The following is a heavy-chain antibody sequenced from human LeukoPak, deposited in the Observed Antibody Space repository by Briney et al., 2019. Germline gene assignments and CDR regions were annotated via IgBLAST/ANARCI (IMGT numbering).Heavy chain of an antibody. CDR3: ARDIKSCSGGSCYSFDY. J-gene: IGHJ4*02. CDR2: INPSGGST. D-gene: IGHD2-15*01. CDR1: GYTFTNYG. Sequence: ASVKVSCKASGYTFTNYGISWVRQAPGQGLEWMGIINPSGGSTSYAQKFQGRVTMTRDTSTSTVYMELSSLRSEDTAVYYCARDIKSCSGGSCYSFDYWGQGTLVTVSS. V-gene: IGHV1-46*01.